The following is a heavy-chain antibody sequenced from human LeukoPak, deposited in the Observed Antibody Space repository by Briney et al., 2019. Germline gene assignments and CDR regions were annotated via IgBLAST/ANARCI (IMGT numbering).Heavy chain of an antibody. V-gene: IGHV3-11*01. CDR1: GFTFSDYY. CDR3: ARDQGGVLRSLEWPQYFDY. J-gene: IGHJ4*02. CDR2: ISSSGSTI. Sequence: GGSLRLSCAASGFTFSDYYMSWIRQAPGKGLEWVSYISSSGSTIYYADSVKGRFTISRDNAKNSLYLQMNSLRAEDTAVYYCARDQGGVLRSLEWPQYFDYWGQGTLVTVSS. D-gene: IGHD3-3*01.